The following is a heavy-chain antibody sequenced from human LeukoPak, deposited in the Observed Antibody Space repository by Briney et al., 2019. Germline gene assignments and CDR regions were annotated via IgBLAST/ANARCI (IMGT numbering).Heavy chain of an antibody. Sequence: SETLSLTCTVSGGSISSYYWSWIRQPPGKGLEWIGYIYYSGSTNFNPSLKSRVTISVDTSKNQFSLKLSSVTAADTAVYYCARLGSPQGYGGNKAFDIWGHGTMVTVSS. D-gene: IGHD4-23*01. V-gene: IGHV4-59*01. CDR3: ARLGSPQGYGGNKAFDI. J-gene: IGHJ3*02. CDR2: IYYSGST. CDR1: GGSISSYY.